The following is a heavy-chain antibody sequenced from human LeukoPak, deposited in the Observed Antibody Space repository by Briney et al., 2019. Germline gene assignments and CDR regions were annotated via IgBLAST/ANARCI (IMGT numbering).Heavy chain of an antibody. V-gene: IGHV4-39*01. Sequence: SETLSLTCTVSGGSISSSSYYWGWIRQPPGKGLEWIGSIYHSGSTYYNPSLKSRVTISVDTSKNQFSLKLSSVTAADTAVYYCASLVVAATSVWFDPWGQGTLVTVSS. CDR2: IYHSGST. CDR1: GGSISSSSYY. CDR3: ASLVVAATSVWFDP. D-gene: IGHD2-15*01. J-gene: IGHJ5*02.